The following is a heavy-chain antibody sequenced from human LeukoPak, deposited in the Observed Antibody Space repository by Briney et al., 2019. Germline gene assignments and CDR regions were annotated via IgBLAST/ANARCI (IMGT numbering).Heavy chain of an antibody. Sequence: GGSLRLSCAASGFTFDDYAMHWVRHAPGKGLEWVSGISWNSGSIGYADSVKGRFTISRDNAKNSLYLQMNSLRAEDTALYYCAKDMIGCTNGVCYKHFDYWGQGTLVTVSS. V-gene: IGHV3-9*01. J-gene: IGHJ4*02. CDR1: GFTFDDYA. CDR3: AKDMIGCTNGVCYKHFDY. D-gene: IGHD2-8*01. CDR2: ISWNSGSI.